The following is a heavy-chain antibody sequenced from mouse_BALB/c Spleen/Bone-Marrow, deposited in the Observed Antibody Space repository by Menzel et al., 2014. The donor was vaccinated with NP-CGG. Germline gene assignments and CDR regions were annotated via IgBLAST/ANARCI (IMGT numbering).Heavy chain of an antibody. D-gene: IGHD1-1*01. CDR3: ARASVVPYYFDF. CDR2: ILPGSGTA. CDR1: GYTFSNYW. V-gene: IGHV1-9*01. J-gene: IGHJ2*01. Sequence: QVQLQQSGAELMKPGASVKISCKATGYTFSNYWIDWVKQRPGHGLKWIGEILPGSGTANYNEKFKGKATFTADTSSNTAYMQLSSLSSEDSALYYCARASVVPYYFDFWGQGTTLPVSS.